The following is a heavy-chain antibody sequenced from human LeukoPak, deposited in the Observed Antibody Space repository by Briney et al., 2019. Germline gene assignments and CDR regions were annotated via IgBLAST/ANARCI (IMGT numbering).Heavy chain of an antibody. Sequence: GGSLRLSCAASGFTFSTYALSWVRQAPGKGLEWVSGISGSGGSTYYADSVKGRFTISRDNSKNTLFLQMTSLRVEDTAVYYCAKDPQQQLVNYWGQGTLVTVSS. D-gene: IGHD6-13*01. J-gene: IGHJ4*02. CDR2: ISGSGGST. CDR3: AKDPQQQLVNY. V-gene: IGHV3-23*01. CDR1: GFTFSTYA.